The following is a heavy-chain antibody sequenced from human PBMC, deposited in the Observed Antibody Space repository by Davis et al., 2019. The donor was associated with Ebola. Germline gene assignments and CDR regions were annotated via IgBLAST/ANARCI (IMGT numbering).Heavy chain of an antibody. CDR3: ARVGIGMAAAKDY. D-gene: IGHD6-13*01. CDR1: GGSISSSNW. V-gene: IGHV4-4*02. CDR2: IYHSGST. Sequence: MPSETLSLTCAVPGGSISSSNWWSWVRQPPGKGLEWIGEIYHSGSTNYNPSLKSRVTISVDKSKNQFSLKLSSVTAADTAVYYCARVGIGMAAAKDYWGQGTLVTVSS. J-gene: IGHJ4*02.